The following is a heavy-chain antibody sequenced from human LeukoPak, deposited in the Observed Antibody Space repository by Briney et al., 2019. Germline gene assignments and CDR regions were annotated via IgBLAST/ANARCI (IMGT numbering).Heavy chain of an antibody. J-gene: IGHJ6*04. Sequence: SQTLSLTCTVSSGSISSAGYYWSWIRQHPGKGLEWIGYIYYSGSTYYNPSLKSRVTISVDTSKNQFSLKLSSVTAADTAVYYCARERPSYYGMDVWGKGTTVTVSS. CDR3: ARERPSYYGMDV. CDR1: SGSISSAGYY. CDR2: IYYSGST. V-gene: IGHV4-31*03.